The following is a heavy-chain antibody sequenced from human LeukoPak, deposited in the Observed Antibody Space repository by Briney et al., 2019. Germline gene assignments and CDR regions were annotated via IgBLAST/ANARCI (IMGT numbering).Heavy chain of an antibody. Sequence: SETLSLTCAVSGYSISSGYYWGWIRQPPGKGPEWIGSVFHTGSSYYTPSLKSRVTISVDTSKNQFSLEVSSVTAADTAIYYCARGISTTGHDYWGPGTLSPSPQ. J-gene: IGHJ4*02. V-gene: IGHV4-38-2*01. CDR2: VFHTGSS. D-gene: IGHD4-11*01. CDR3: ARGISTTGHDY. CDR1: GYSISSGYY.